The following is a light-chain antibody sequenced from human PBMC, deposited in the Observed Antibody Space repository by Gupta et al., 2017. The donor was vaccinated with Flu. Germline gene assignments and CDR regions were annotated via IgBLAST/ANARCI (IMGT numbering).Light chain of an antibody. V-gene: IGKV1-12*01. CDR2: TTS. CDR3: QQANNFPTT. J-gene: IGKJ2*01. Sequence: PSSVSASVGDRVTITCRASQDVRRMVAWYQQKPGRAPDLLIYTTSTLQTGVPSTFSGSGSGTDFNLTINGLQPEDFANYYCQQANNFPTTFGQGTNLHI. CDR1: QDVRRM.